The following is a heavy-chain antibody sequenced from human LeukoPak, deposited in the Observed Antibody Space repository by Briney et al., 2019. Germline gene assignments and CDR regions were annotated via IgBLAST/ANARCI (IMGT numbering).Heavy chain of an antibody. J-gene: IGHJ4*02. V-gene: IGHV1-18*01. CDR2: ISAYNSNT. CDR3: ARARKVTAMVPFDY. Sequence: SVKLSCKASGYTFTSYGISWVRQAPGQGLEWMGWISAYNSNTNYAQKLQGRVTMTTDTSTSTAYMELRSLRSDDTAVYYCARARKVTAMVPFDYWGQGTLVTVSS. CDR1: GYTFTSYG. D-gene: IGHD5-18*01.